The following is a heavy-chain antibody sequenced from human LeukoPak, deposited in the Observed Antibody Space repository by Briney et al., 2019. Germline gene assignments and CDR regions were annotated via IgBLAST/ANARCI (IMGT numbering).Heavy chain of an antibody. CDR2: ISYDGSNK. V-gene: IGHV3-30-3*01. CDR1: GFTFSSYA. J-gene: IGHJ4*02. Sequence: PGGSLRLSCAASGFTFSSYAMHWVRQAPGKGLEWVAVISYDGSNKYYADSVKGRFTVSSDNSKNTLYLQMNSLRAEDTAVYYCAREGYSYGDAFDYWGQGTLVTVSS. CDR3: AREGYSYGDAFDY. D-gene: IGHD5-18*01.